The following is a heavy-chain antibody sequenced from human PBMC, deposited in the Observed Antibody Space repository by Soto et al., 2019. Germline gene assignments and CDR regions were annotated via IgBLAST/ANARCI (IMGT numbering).Heavy chain of an antibody. Sequence: SGPTLVNPTQTLTVTCTFSGFSLTISGVGVAWIRQPPGKALEWVTGIFWNDDNQYGPSLKIRVTITKDTPKNQVVLTMTNMDPADTPTYYCVRRLNITPRQLVNCFDSWRQGTLVTVSS. D-gene: IGHD1-1*01. CDR1: GFSLTISGVG. CDR3: VRRLNITPRQLVNCFDS. V-gene: IGHV2-5*01. CDR2: IFWNDDN. J-gene: IGHJ5*01.